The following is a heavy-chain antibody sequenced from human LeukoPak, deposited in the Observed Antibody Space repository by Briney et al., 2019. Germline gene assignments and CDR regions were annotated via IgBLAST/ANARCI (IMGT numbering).Heavy chain of an antibody. CDR2: SSTSGSIT. V-gene: IGHV3-11*04. CDR3: ARAVTYFYGSVTYDWFDP. Sequence: GGSLRLSCAASGFTFSDYYMSWIRQAPGKGLQWLAYSSTSGSITYYADSVKGRFTISRDNAKNSVYLQMNSLRAEDTAIYYCARAVTYFYGSVTYDWFDPWGQGTLVTVSS. CDR1: GFTFSDYY. D-gene: IGHD3-10*01. J-gene: IGHJ5*02.